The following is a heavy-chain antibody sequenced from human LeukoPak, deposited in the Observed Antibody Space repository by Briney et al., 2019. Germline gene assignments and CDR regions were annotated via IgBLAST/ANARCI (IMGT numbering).Heavy chain of an antibody. CDR1: GFIFRNYG. V-gene: IGHV3-30*03. CDR3: ATTLGSGWKFDY. Sequence: GGSLRLSCAAPGFIFRNYGMHWVRQAPGKGLEWVAVISYDGSSKYNPDSVKGRFTISRDNSKNTLYLQMNSLRPEDTAVYYCATTLGSGWKFDYWGQGTLVTVSS. CDR2: ISYDGSSK. J-gene: IGHJ4*02. D-gene: IGHD6-19*01.